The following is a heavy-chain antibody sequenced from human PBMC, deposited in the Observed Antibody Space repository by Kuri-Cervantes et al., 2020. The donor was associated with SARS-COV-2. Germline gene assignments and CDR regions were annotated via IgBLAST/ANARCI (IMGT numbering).Heavy chain of an antibody. J-gene: IGHJ6*02. V-gene: IGHV4-30-4*01. Sequence: SETLSLTCTVSGGSISSGDSYWSWVRQPPGKGLEWIGYISFSGSTYSNPSLKSRLTISADTAKNQFSLELSSVTAADTAVYYCARGAVIMDVWGQETTVTVSS. CDR2: ISFSGST. CDR1: GGSISSGDSY. CDR3: ARGAVIMDV. D-gene: IGHD2-21*01.